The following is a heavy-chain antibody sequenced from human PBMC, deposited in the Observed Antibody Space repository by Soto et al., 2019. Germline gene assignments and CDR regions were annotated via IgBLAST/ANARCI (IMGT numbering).Heavy chain of an antibody. Sequence: EVQLVQSGGGLVQPGGSLRLSCAASGFTFSNFWMTWVRQAPGRGLEWVANIKEGGSEQYYVDSVKGRFTISRDNAKNSLYLQMNSLRAEDTAVYYGARGYHYFDYWGQGTLVTVSS. V-gene: IGHV3-7*03. CDR3: ARGYHYFDY. D-gene: IGHD1-26*01. CDR1: GFTFSNFW. J-gene: IGHJ4*02. CDR2: IKEGGSEQ.